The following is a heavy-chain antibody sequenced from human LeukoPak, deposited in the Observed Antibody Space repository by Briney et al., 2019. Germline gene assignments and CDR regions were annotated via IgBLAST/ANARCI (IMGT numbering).Heavy chain of an antibody. CDR2: ISWNSGSI. J-gene: IGHJ4*02. CDR1: GSTFDDYA. Sequence: GRSLRLSCAASGSTFDDYAMHWVRQAPGKGLEWVSGISWNSGSIGYADSVKGRFTISRDNAKNSLYLQMNSLRAEDTALYYCAKDQGYSYGYTSFDYWGQGTLVTVSS. D-gene: IGHD5-18*01. V-gene: IGHV3-9*01. CDR3: AKDQGYSYGYTSFDY.